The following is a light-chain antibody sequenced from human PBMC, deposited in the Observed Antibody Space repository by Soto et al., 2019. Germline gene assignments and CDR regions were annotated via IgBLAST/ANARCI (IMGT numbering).Light chain of an antibody. CDR1: SSNIGAGYD. Sequence: QSSLTQPPSVFAAPGQKVTIPCTGRSSNIGAGYDVHWYQQLPGTAPKLLIYGNSNRPSGVPDRFSGSKSGTSASLAITGLQAEDDADDSSTSYDSSLSGYVVGTGTNVPVL. CDR2: GNS. V-gene: IGLV1-40*01. J-gene: IGLJ1*01. CDR3: TSYDSSLSGYV.